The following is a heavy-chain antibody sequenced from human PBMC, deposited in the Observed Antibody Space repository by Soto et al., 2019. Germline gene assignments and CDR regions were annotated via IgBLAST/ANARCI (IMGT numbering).Heavy chain of an antibody. CDR1: GLNFSSYS. D-gene: IGHD6-19*01. CDR3: ARVIAVAGFFFDY. Sequence: WGSLRLSCAASGLNFSSYSMNRVRQTPGKGLEWVSSISSSSSYIYYADSVKGRFTISRDNAKNSLYLQMNSLRAEDTAVYYCARVIAVAGFFFDYWGQGTLVTVSS. V-gene: IGHV3-21*01. CDR2: ISSSSSYI. J-gene: IGHJ4*02.